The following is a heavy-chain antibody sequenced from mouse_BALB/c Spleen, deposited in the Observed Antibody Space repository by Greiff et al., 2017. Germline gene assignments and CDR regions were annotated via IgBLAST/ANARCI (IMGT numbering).Heavy chain of an antibody. CDR2: ISSGGSYT. V-gene: IGHV5-6-4*01. Sequence: EVQGVESGGGLVKPGGSLKLSCAASGFTFSSYTMSWVRQTPEKRLEWVATISSGGSYTYYPDSVKGRFTISRDNAKNTLYLQMSSLKSEDTAMYYCTIDYEDWYFDVWGAGTTVTVSS. D-gene: IGHD2-4*01. CDR1: GFTFSSYT. CDR3: TIDYEDWYFDV. J-gene: IGHJ1*01.